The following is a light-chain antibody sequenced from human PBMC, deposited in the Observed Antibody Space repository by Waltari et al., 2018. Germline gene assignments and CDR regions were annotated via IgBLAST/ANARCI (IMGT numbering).Light chain of an antibody. CDR2: KGN. CDR1: SGSVSTTPS. V-gene: IGLV8-61*01. CDR3: ALYMGSGIWV. Sequence: QTVVTQEPSSSVSPGGTVTLTCTLSSGSVSTTPSATWYQQTPGQPPRTLVYKGNARSSGVPDRFSGSILGNKAALTITGAQADDESDYYCALYMGSGIWVFGGGTKLTVL. J-gene: IGLJ3*02.